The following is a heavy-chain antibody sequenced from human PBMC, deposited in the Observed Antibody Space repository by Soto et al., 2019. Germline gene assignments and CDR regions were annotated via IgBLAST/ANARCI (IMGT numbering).Heavy chain of an antibody. CDR3: AKDQRAYYYGSGSYLYYYYMDV. CDR2: ISGSGGST. D-gene: IGHD3-10*01. V-gene: IGHV3-23*01. Sequence: GGSLRLSCAASGFTFSSYAMSWVRQAPGKGLEWVSAISGSGGSTYYADSVKGRFTISRDNSKNTLYLQMNSLRAEDTAVYYCAKDQRAYYYGSGSYLYYYYMDVWGKGTTVTVSS. J-gene: IGHJ6*03. CDR1: GFTFSSYA.